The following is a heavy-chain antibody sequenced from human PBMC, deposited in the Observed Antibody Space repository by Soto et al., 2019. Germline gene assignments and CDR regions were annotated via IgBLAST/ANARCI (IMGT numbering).Heavy chain of an antibody. V-gene: IGHV4-31*03. D-gene: IGHD3-3*01. J-gene: IGHJ5*02. Sequence: PSETLSLTCTVSGGSISSGGYYWSWIRQHPGKGLEWIGYIYYSGSTYYNPSLKSRVTISVDTSKNQFSLKLSSVTAADTAVYYCARAGYDFWSGSHWFDPWGQGTLVTVSS. CDR1: GGSISSGGYY. CDR2: IYYSGST. CDR3: ARAGYDFWSGSHWFDP.